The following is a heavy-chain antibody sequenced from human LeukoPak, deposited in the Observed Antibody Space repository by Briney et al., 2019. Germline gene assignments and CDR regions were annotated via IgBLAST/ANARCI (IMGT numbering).Heavy chain of an antibody. CDR2: FDPEDGET. CDR1: GYPLTELS. D-gene: IGHD3-16*01. J-gene: IGHJ4*02. Sequence: ASVKVSCKVSGYPLTELSMHWVRQAPGKGLEWMGGFDPEDGETIYAQKFQGRVTMTEDTSTDTAYMELSSLRSEDTAVYYCATDRMYLGGVMRDYWGQGTLVTVSS. V-gene: IGHV1-24*01. CDR3: ATDRMYLGGVMRDY.